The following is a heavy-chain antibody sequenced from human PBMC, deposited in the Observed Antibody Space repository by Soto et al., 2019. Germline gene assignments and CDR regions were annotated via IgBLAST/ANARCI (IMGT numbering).Heavy chain of an antibody. J-gene: IGHJ5*02. CDR3: ESLHAYCGGHRYPWFDP. CDR1: GYSFTIYW. V-gene: IGHV5-10-1*01. Sequence: HGEPLKISFKGSGYSFTIYWISWVLQIPGKALEWMGSIHPSDSYTNYSNSLQAHVTIHADKSISTAYLQWSTMTASDTAIYYCESLHAYCGGHRYPWFDPWGQGTLVTVSS. CDR2: IHPSDSYT. D-gene: IGHD2-21*02.